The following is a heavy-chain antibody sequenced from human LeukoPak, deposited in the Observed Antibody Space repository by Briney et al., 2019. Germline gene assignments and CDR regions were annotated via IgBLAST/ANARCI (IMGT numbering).Heavy chain of an antibody. D-gene: IGHD1-26*01. CDR2: IKQDGSEK. J-gene: IGHJ4*02. V-gene: IGHV3-7*01. CDR3: ASSGWELLLLY. CDR1: GFTFNNYA. Sequence: PGGSLRLSCAASGFTFNNYAMSWVRQAPGKGLEWVANIKQDGSEKYYVDSVKGRFTISRDNAKNSLYLQMNSLRAEDTAVYYCASSGWELLLLYWGQGTLVTVSS.